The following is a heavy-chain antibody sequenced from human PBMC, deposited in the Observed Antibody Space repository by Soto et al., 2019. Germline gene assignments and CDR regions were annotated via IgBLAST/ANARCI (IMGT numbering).Heavy chain of an antibody. CDR2: INHSGST. D-gene: IGHD3-10*01. J-gene: IGHJ5*02. CDR3: ARGVLSGSYYMHWFDP. CDR1: GGSFSGYY. Sequence: PSETLSLTCAVYGGSFSGYYWSWIRQPPGKGLEWIGEINHSGSTNYNPSLKSRVTISVDTSKNQFSLKLSSVTAADTAVYYCARGVLSGSYYMHWFDPWGQGTLVTVPQ. V-gene: IGHV4-34*01.